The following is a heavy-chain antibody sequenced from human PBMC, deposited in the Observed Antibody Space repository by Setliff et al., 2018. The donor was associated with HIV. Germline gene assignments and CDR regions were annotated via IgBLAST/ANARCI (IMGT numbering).Heavy chain of an antibody. CDR1: GGSITSGNYY. V-gene: IGHV4-39*01. CDR3: ARPHSGRGGGAWFDP. D-gene: IGHD6-19*01. CDR2: MIYGGDT. J-gene: IGHJ5*02. Sequence: SETLSLTCRVYGGSITSGNYYWGWIRQAPGKGLEWIASMIYGGDTWYNPSLKSRVTIYVDTANNEISLRLSSVTAEDTAVYRRARPHSGRGGGAWFDPWGQGIQVTSPQ.